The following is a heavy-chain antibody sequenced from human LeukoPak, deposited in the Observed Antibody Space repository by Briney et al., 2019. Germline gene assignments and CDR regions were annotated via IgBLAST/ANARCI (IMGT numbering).Heavy chain of an antibody. CDR3: ARGGNYGDYDGYFDY. J-gene: IGHJ4*02. CDR2: ISHSGST. Sequence: SETLSLTCAVYGGSFSGYYRSWIRQPPGKGLEWIGEISHSGSTNYNPSLKSRVTISVDTSKNQFSLKLSSVTAADTAVYYCARGGNYGDYDGYFDYWGQGTLVTVSS. V-gene: IGHV4-34*01. CDR1: GGSFSGYY. D-gene: IGHD4-17*01.